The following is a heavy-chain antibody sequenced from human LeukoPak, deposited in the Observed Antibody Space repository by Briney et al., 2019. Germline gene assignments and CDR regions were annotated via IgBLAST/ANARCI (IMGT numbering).Heavy chain of an antibody. D-gene: IGHD3-10*01. J-gene: IGHJ6*02. CDR1: GFTFNDHY. Sequence: GGSLRLSCTASGFTFNDHYMDWVRQAPGKGLEWVGLIRNKAVSYTAVYAASVKGRFTISRDDSRNLLFLQMNSLKTEDTTVYYCGTNSAGSVDVWGQGTTVTVSS. CDR3: GTNSAGSVDV. V-gene: IGHV3-72*01. CDR2: IRNKAVSYTA.